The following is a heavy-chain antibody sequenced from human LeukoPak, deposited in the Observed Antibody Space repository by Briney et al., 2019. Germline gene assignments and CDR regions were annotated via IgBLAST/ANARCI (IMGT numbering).Heavy chain of an antibody. CDR1: GFTFSSYG. Sequence: PGGSLRLSCAASGFTFSSYGMHWVRQAPGKGLEWVAVIWYDGSNKYYADSVKGRFTISRDNSKNTLYLQMNSLRAEDTAVYYCTTEYYYDSSGYYFFDYWGQGTLVTVSS. CDR2: IWYDGSNK. D-gene: IGHD3-22*01. V-gene: IGHV3-33*01. CDR3: TTEYYYDSSGYYFFDY. J-gene: IGHJ4*02.